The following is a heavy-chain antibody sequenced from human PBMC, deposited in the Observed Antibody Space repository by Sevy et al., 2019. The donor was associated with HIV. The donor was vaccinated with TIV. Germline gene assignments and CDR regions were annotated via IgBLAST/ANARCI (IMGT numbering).Heavy chain of an antibody. Sequence: GGSLRLSCAASGFTFSSYWMSWVRQAPGKGLVWVATINQDGSETFYVDSVKGRFTISRHNPRKSLYLQMNSLSAEDTAVYYCARLFYGSADYWGQGTLVTVSS. J-gene: IGHJ4*02. V-gene: IGHV3-7*01. CDR3: ARLFYGSADY. CDR1: GFTFSSYW. CDR2: INQDGSET. D-gene: IGHD3-10*01.